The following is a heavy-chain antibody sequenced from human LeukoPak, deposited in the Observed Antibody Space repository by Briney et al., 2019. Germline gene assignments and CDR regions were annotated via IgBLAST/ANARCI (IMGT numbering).Heavy chain of an antibody. CDR1: GYTLTELS. V-gene: IGHV1-24*01. Sequence: ASVKVSCKVSGYTLTELSMHWVRQAPGKGLEWMGGFDPEDGETIYAQKFQGRVIMTEDTSTDTAYMELSSLRSEDTAVYYCATSTNPPYYDFWSGPKAYYYGMDVWGQGTTVTVSS. CDR2: FDPEDGET. CDR3: ATSTNPPYYDFWSGPKAYYYGMDV. J-gene: IGHJ6*02. D-gene: IGHD3-3*01.